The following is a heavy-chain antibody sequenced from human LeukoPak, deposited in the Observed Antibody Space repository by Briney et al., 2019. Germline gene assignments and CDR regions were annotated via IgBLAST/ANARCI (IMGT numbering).Heavy chain of an antibody. CDR1: GFTFSSYG. CDR2: ISYDGSNK. Sequence: PGGSLRLSCAASGFTFSSYGMHWVRQAPGKGLEWVAGISYDGSNKYYADSVKGRFTISRGTSKNTLYLQMNSLRAEDTAVHYCAKGQVWSDYWGQGTLVTVSS. CDR3: AKGQVWSDY. D-gene: IGHD5-18*01. V-gene: IGHV3-30*18. J-gene: IGHJ4*02.